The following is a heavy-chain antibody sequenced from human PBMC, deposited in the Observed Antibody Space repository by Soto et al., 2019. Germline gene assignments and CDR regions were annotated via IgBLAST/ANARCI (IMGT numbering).Heavy chain of an antibody. D-gene: IGHD6-25*01. J-gene: IGHJ4*02. CDR2: IYYSGST. V-gene: IGHV4-39*01. CDR3: ARHGYSIGSRSFDY. Sequence: SETLSLTCTFSGGSISSSSYYWGWIRQPPGKGLEWIGSIYYSGSTYYNPSLKSRVTISVDTSKNQFSLKLSSVTAADTAVYYCARHGYSIGSRSFDYWGQGTLVTVSS. CDR1: GGSISSSSYY.